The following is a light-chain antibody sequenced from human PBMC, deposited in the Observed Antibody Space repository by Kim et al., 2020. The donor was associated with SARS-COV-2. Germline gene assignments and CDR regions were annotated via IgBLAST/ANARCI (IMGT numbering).Light chain of an antibody. J-gene: IGKJ5*01. CDR3: QQYGSSPIT. CDR1: QTVRDNY. Sequence: IVLTQSPGTLSLSPGERATLSCRASQTVRDNYLAWYQQKAGQAPRLLTSGASSRATDIPDRFSGSGSGTDFTLTISRLEPEDFAVYYCQQYGSSPITFGQGTRLEIK. V-gene: IGKV3-20*01. CDR2: GAS.